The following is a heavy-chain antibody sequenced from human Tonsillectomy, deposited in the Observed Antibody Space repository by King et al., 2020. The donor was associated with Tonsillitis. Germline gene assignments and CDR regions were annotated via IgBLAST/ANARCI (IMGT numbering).Heavy chain of an antibody. D-gene: IGHD2-2*01. CDR1: GGSISSYY. CDR2: IYYSGST. J-gene: IGHJ6*03. Sequence: QLQESGPGLVKPSETLSLTCTVSGGSISSYYWSWIRQPPGKGLEWIGYIYYSGSTNYNPSLKSRVTISVDTSKNQFSLQLSSVTAADTAVYYCARVVGNYYYYYMDVWGKGTTVTVSS. V-gene: IGHV4-59*01. CDR3: ARVVGNYYYYYMDV.